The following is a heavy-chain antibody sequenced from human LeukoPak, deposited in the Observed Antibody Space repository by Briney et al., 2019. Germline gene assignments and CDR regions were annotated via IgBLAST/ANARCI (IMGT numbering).Heavy chain of an antibody. CDR2: SNPNSGGT. J-gene: IGHJ4*01. V-gene: IGHV1-2*06. CDR3: ARDRSEVSFDY. Sequence: GASVKVSCKASGYTFTGYYMHWVRQAPGQGLEWIGLSNPNSGGTNYTQKVQATVTMTRDTSISTAYIELSRLRSDDTAVYYCARDRSEVSFDYWGQGTLVTVSS. CDR1: GYTFTGYY.